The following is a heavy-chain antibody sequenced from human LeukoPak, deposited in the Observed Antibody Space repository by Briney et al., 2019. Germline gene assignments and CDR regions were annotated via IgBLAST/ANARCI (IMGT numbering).Heavy chain of an antibody. V-gene: IGHV1-2*02. CDR1: GYTFTRYY. J-gene: IGHJ6*03. CDR2: INPNIVGT. CDR3: ARDSPPDYDFWSGYSGANYMDV. Sequence: ASVNVSCKASGYTFTRYYMHWVRQAPGQGREWMGGINPNIVGTNYAQKFQGRVTMTRDTSISTAYMELSRLRSDDTAVYYCARDSPPDYDFWSGYSGANYMDVWGKGTTVTVSS. D-gene: IGHD3-3*01.